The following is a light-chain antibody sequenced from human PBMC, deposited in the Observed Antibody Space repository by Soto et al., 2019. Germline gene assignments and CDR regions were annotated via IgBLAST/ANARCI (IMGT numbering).Light chain of an antibody. CDR3: QQYGSSPLT. J-gene: IGKJ4*01. CDR2: ATD. V-gene: IGKV1-39*01. Sequence: DIQMTQSPSSLSASVGDRVTITCRASQTITNYLNWYQQQSGKAPKLLIYATDTLQSGVPSRFSGSGSGTDYTLTISSLQPEDFAVYYCQQYGSSPLTFGGGTKVDIK. CDR1: QTITNY.